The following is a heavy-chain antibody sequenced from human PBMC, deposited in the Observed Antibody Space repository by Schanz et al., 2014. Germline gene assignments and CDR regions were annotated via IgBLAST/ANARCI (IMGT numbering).Heavy chain of an antibody. D-gene: IGHD1-26*01. CDR3: ARKVLATSGGDYDN. CDR1: GFSFSSYA. J-gene: IGHJ4*02. Sequence: EVQLLESGGGLVEPGGSLRLSCAASGFSFSSYAMGWVRQARGKGLEWVSAMNESHSTIYYADSVRGRFTISRDNAENTLFLQMNSERAEDTAVYCGARKVLATSGGDYDNWGQGTLVTVSS. CDR2: MNESHSTI. V-gene: IGHV3-23*01.